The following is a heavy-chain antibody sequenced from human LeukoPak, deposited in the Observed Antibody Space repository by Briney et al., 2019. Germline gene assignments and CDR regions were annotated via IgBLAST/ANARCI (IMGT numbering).Heavy chain of an antibody. V-gene: IGHV4-39*01. J-gene: IGHJ5*02. D-gene: IGHD4-11*01. CDR1: GGSISSSSYY. CDR2: IYYSGSS. Sequence: SETLSLTXTVSGGSISSSSYYWGWIRQPPGKGLEWIGSIYYSGSSYYNPSLKSRVTISVDTPKNQFSLKLSSVTAADTAVYYCARHDYSNNWFDPWGQGTLVTVSS. CDR3: ARHDYSNNWFDP.